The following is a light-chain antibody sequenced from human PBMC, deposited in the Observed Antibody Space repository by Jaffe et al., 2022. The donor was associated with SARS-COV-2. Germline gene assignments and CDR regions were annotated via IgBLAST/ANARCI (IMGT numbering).Light chain of an antibody. CDR3: SSYTSRDSWV. Sequence: QSALTQPASVSGSPGQSITISCTGSSSDVGYYNYVSWYQQHPGKAPKLMIYDVTYRPSGISDRFSGSKSGNTASLTISGLQAEDEADYYCSSYTSRDSWVFGGGTKLTVL. V-gene: IGLV2-14*03. J-gene: IGLJ3*02. CDR1: SSDVGYYNY. CDR2: DVT.